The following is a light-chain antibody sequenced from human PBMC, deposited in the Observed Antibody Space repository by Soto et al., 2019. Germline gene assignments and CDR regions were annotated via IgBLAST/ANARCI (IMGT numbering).Light chain of an antibody. V-gene: IGKV1-5*03. CDR1: QSISSW. CDR2: KAS. J-gene: IGKJ1*01. Sequence: DIQMTQSPSTLSASVGDRLTIICRASQSISSWLAWYQQKPGNAPKLLIYKASTLESGVPSWFSGSGSGTEFTITISSLQPDDVATYHCQQYSSFWTFGQGTKVDIK. CDR3: QQYSSFWT.